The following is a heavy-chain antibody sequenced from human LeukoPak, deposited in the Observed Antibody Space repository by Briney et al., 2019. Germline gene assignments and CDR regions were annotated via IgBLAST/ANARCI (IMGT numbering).Heavy chain of an antibody. CDR2: INPNSGGT. CDR3: ARVPYYGSGNNWFDP. V-gene: IGHV1-2*02. Sequence: GASVKVSCKASGYTFTGYYMHWVRQAPGQGLEWMGWINPNSGGTNYAQKLQGRVTMTTDTSTSTAYMELRSLRSDDTAVYYCARVPYYGSGNNWFDPWGQGTLVTVSS. CDR1: GYTFTGYY. D-gene: IGHD3-10*01. J-gene: IGHJ5*02.